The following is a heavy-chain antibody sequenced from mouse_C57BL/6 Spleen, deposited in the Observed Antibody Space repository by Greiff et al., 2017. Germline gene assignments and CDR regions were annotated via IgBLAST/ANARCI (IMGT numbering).Heavy chain of an antibody. J-gene: IGHJ3*01. CDR1: GYTFTDYE. Sequence: QVQLQQSGAELVRPGASVTLSCKASGYTFTDYEMHWVKQTPVHGLEWIGAIDPETGGTAYNQKFKGKAILTADKSSSTAYMELRSLTSEDSAVYYCTRNVYSSGYVFAYWGQGTLVTVSA. V-gene: IGHV1-15*01. D-gene: IGHD3-2*02. CDR3: TRNVYSSGYVFAY. CDR2: IDPETGGT.